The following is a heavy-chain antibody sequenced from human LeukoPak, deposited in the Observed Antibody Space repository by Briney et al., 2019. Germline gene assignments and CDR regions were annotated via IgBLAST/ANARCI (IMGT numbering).Heavy chain of an antibody. CDR2: INPNSGGT. V-gene: IGHV1-2*02. CDR3: ARAVGATKSLRYYMDV. D-gene: IGHD1-26*01. CDR1: GYTFTGYY. J-gene: IGHJ6*03. Sequence: ASVKVSCKASGYTFTGYYMHWVRQAPGQGLEWMGWINPNSGGTNYAQKFQGRVTMTRDTSISTAYMELSRLRSDDTAVYYCARAVGATKSLRYYMDVWGKGTTVTISS.